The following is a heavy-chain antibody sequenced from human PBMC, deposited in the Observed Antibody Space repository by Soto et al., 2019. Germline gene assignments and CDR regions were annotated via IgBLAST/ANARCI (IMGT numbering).Heavy chain of an antibody. CDR1: GGSISSYY. Sequence: QVQLQESGPGLVKPSETLSLTCTVSGGSISSYYWSWIRQPPGKGLEWIGYIYYSGSTNYNPSLKSRVTISVDTSKNQFSLKLSSVTAADTAVYYCARDDGGNAGYPIFDYWGQGTLVTVSS. J-gene: IGHJ4*02. V-gene: IGHV4-59*01. D-gene: IGHD5-12*01. CDR3: ARDDGGNAGYPIFDY. CDR2: IYYSGST.